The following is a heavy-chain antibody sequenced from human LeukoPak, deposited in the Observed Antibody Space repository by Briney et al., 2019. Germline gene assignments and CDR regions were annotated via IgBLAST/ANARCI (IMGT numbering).Heavy chain of an antibody. D-gene: IGHD1-26*01. CDR3: AKVPTSSGPQGWFDP. Sequence: PGGSLRLPCAASGFTFSSYAMNWVRQAPGKGLEWVSAISGSGGSTYYADSVKGRFTISRDNSKNTLYLQMNSLRAEDTAVYYCAKVPTSSGPQGWFDPWGQGTLVTVSS. V-gene: IGHV3-23*01. CDR1: GFTFSSYA. J-gene: IGHJ5*02. CDR2: ISGSGGST.